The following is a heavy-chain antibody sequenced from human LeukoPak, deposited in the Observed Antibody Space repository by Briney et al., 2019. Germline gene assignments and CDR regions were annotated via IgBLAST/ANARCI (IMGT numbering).Heavy chain of an antibody. V-gene: IGHV3-30-3*01. D-gene: IGHD5-24*01. J-gene: IGHJ3*02. CDR3: AKDRRWPQFERSAFDI. Sequence: GGSLRLSCAASGFTFSNYAMHWVRQAPGKGLEWVAVISYDGSDKYYADSVKGRFTISRDNSKNTLYLQMNSLRAEDTAVYYCAKDRRWPQFERSAFDIWGQGTMVTVSS. CDR2: ISYDGSDK. CDR1: GFTFSNYA.